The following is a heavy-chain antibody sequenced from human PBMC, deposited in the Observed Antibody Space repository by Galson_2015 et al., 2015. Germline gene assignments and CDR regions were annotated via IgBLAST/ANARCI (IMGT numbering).Heavy chain of an antibody. D-gene: IGHD3-3*01. CDR2: ISSTTTYI. J-gene: IGHJ4*02. Sequence: SLRLSCAASEFTFSSYYMSWVRQAPGKGLEWVSSISSTTTYIYYADSVKGRFTISRDNAKNSLYLQMNSLGAEDTAVYYCARQILDYDFWSGYYPTNFDYWGQGTLVPVPS. CDR3: ARQILDYDFWSGYYPTNFDY. CDR1: EFTFSSYY. V-gene: IGHV3-21*01.